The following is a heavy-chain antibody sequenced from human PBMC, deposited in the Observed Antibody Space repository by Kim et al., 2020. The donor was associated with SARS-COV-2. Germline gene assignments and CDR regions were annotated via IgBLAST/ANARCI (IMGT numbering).Heavy chain of an antibody. D-gene: IGHD6-13*01. CDR1: GGSTSSYY. V-gene: IGHV4-59*01. Sequence: SETLSLTCTVSGGSTSSYYWSWIRQPPGKGLEWIGYIYYSGSTNYNPSLKSRVTISVDTSKNQFSLKLSSVTAADTAVYYCARGSSSWYRWGQGTMVTVSS. CDR2: IYYSGST. CDR3: ARGSSSWYR. J-gene: IGHJ3*01.